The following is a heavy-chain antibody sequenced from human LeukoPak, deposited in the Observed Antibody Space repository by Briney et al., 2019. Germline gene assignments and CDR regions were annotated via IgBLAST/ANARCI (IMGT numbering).Heavy chain of an antibody. CDR1: GYTFTGYY. J-gene: IGHJ4*02. CDR3: ARGRYDRGTRLDY. CDR2: INPNSGGT. V-gene: IGHV1-2*02. Sequence: ASVKVSCKASGYTFTGYYMHWVRLAPGQGLEWMGWINPNSGGTNYAQKFQGRVTMTRDTSISTAYMELSRLRSDDTAVYYCARGRYDRGTRLDYWGQGTLVTVSS. D-gene: IGHD3-16*01.